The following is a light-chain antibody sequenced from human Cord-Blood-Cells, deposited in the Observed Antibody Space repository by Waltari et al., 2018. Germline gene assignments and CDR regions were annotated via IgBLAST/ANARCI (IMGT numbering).Light chain of an antibody. V-gene: IGLV3-21*03. Sequence: SYVLTQPPSVSVAPGKTDRITCGGNNNGSKRVHWYQQKPRKAPVLVVYDDRDRPTGIPERFSGSNSGNTATLTISRVEAGDEADYYCQVWDSSSDHPGVVFGGGTKLTVL. CDR3: QVWDSSSDHPGVV. CDR2: DDR. J-gene: IGLJ2*01. CDR1: NNGSKR.